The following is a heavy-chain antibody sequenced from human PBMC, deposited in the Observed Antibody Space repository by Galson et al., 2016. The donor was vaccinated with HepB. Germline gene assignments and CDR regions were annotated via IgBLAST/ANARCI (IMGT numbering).Heavy chain of an antibody. D-gene: IGHD5-18*01. Sequence: SLRLSCAASGFTFSTSAVHWVRQAPGKGLEWVAVISSDGSNQFYADSVTGRFTISRDNSKDTLYLQMNSLRAEDTAVYYCAKDRGYTYALGYWGRRTLVTVSS. V-gene: IGHV3-30-3*01. CDR3: AKDRGYTYALGY. CDR1: GFTFSTSA. J-gene: IGHJ4*02. CDR2: ISSDGSNQ.